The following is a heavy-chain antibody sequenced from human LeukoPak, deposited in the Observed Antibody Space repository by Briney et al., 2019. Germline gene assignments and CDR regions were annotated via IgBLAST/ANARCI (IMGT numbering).Heavy chain of an antibody. V-gene: IGHV4-30-4*01. CDR2: IYYSGST. J-gene: IGHJ5*02. Sequence: PSETLSLTCTVSGGSISSGDYYWSWIRQPPGKGLEWIGYIYYSGSTYYNPSLKSRVTISVDTSKNQFSLKLSSVTAADTAVYYCARAEYSGYDYWFDPWGQGTLGHRLL. CDR3: ARAEYSGYDYWFDP. D-gene: IGHD5-12*01. CDR1: GGSISSGDYY.